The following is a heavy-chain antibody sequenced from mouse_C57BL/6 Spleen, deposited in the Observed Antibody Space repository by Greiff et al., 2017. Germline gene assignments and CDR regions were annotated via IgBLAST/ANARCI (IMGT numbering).Heavy chain of an antibody. V-gene: IGHV2-5*01. CDR2: IWRGGST. J-gene: IGHJ2*01. Sequence: VQLQQSGPGLVQPSQSLSITCTVSGFSLTSYGVHWVRQSTGKGLEWLGVIWRGGSTDYNAAFMSRLSITKDNSQSHVFFKMNSLQADDTSIYSCAKSAGSSSYYCDYWGQGTTLTVAS. CDR3: AKSAGSSSYYCDY. D-gene: IGHD1-1*01. CDR1: GFSLTSYG.